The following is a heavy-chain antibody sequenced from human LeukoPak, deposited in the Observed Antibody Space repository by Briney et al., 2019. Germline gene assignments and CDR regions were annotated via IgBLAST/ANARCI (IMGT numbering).Heavy chain of an antibody. D-gene: IGHD3-22*01. CDR1: GGSISSSSYY. J-gene: IGHJ6*03. CDR2: IYYSGST. V-gene: IGHV4-39*01. Sequence: PSETLSLTCTVSGGSISSSSYYWGWIRQPPGKGLEWIGSIYYSGSTYYNPSLKSRVTLSVDTSKNQFSLKLSSVTAADTAVYYCARLRLDSTGDYYYYMDVWGKGTTVTISS. CDR3: ARLRLDSTGDYYYYMDV.